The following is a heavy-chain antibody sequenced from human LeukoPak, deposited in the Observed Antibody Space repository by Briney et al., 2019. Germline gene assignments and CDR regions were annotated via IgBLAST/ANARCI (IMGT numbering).Heavy chain of an antibody. Sequence: ASVKVSCKASGYTFIAYYMHWVRQAPGQGFEWMGLINPNSGGTNYAQNFQARVTMTRDTSINTAYMELSSLTSDDTAVYYCARTISAWYAPYDDWGQGTLVTVSS. D-gene: IGHD6-19*01. CDR2: INPNSGGT. J-gene: IGHJ4*02. CDR1: GYTFIAYY. V-gene: IGHV1-2*02. CDR3: ARTISAWYAPYDD.